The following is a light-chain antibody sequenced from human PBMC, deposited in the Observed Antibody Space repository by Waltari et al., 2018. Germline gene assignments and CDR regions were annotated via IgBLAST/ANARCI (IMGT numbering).Light chain of an antibody. CDR1: QSVSRS. CDR2: GAS. V-gene: IGKV3-20*01. J-gene: IGKJ1*01. Sequence: EIVLTQSPGTLSLFPGERATLSCRASQSVSRSLACYQQKHGEAPRLLIYGASSRATGVPDRFSGSGAGTDFSLTISRLEPEDFAVYYCQHYVRLPVTFGQGTKVDI. CDR3: QHYVRLPVT.